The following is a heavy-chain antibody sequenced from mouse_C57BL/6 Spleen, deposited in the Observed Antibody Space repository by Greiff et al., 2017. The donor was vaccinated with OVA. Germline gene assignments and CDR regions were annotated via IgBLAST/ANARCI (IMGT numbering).Heavy chain of an antibody. CDR1: GYAFSSSW. CDR3: ARGYGSSYCWYFDV. CDR2: IYPGDGDT. D-gene: IGHD1-1*01. Sequence: VQLQQSGPELVKPGASVKISCKASGYAFSSSWMNWVKQRPGKGLEWIGRIYPGDGDTNYNGKFKGKATLTADTSSSTAYMQLSSLTSEDSAVYVCARGYGSSYCWYFDVWGTGTTVTVSS. V-gene: IGHV1-82*01. J-gene: IGHJ1*03.